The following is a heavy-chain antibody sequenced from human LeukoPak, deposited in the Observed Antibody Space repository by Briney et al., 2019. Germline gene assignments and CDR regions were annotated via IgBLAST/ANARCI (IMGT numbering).Heavy chain of an antibody. CDR3: ARGGAYDYVWGGYRYEGYFDY. CDR2: INPSGGST. J-gene: IGHJ4*02. V-gene: IGHV1-46*01. CDR1: GYTFTSYY. D-gene: IGHD3-16*02. Sequence: ASVKVSCKASGYTFTSYYMHWVRQAPGQGLEWMGIINPSGGSTSYAQKFQGRVTMTRDMSTSTVYMELSSLRSEDTAVYYCARGGAYDYVWGGYRYEGYFDYWGQGTLVTVSS.